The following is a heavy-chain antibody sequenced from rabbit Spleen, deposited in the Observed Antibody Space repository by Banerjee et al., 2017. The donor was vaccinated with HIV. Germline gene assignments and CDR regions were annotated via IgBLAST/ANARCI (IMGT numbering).Heavy chain of an antibody. J-gene: IGHJ6*01. Sequence: QSLEESGGDLVKPGAFLTLTCTASGFSFSSYYMCWVRQAPGKGPEWIACIHAGDGATYYASWAKGRFTISKTSSSTVDLKMTSLTAADTATYFCARDAGSSFSSYGMDLWGPGTLVTVS. D-gene: IGHD8-1*01. CDR3: ARDAGSSFSSYGMDL. V-gene: IGHV1S40*01. CDR2: IHAGDGAT. CDR1: GFSFSSYY.